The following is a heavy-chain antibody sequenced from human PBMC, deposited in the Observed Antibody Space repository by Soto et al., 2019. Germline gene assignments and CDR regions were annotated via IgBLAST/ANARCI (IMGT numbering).Heavy chain of an antibody. D-gene: IGHD6-13*01. CDR1: GFTFSSYW. CDR2: IKQDGSEK. Sequence: EVQLVESGGGLVQPGGSLRLSCAASGFTFSSYWMSWVRQAPGKGLEWVANIKQDGSEKYYVNYVQGRFTISRDNAKNSLYLQMNSLRAEDTAVYYCARDRGIAAPWGQGTLVTVSS. CDR3: ARDRGIAAP. J-gene: IGHJ5*02. V-gene: IGHV3-7*05.